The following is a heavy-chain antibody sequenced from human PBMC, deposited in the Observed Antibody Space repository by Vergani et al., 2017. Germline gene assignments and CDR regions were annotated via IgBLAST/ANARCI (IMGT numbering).Heavy chain of an antibody. CDR2: IYTSGST. V-gene: IGHV4-4*07. CDR3: ARDYRDIVVVPAAMGYYYYYXMDV. J-gene: IGHJ6*03. Sequence: QVQLQESGPGLVKPSETLSLTCTVSGGSISSYYWSWIRQPAGKGLEWIGRIYTSGSTNYNPSLKSRVTMSVDTSKNQFSLKLSSVTAADTAVYYCARDYRDIVVVPAAMGYYYYYXMDVWGKGTTVTVSS. CDR1: GGSISSYY. D-gene: IGHD2-2*01.